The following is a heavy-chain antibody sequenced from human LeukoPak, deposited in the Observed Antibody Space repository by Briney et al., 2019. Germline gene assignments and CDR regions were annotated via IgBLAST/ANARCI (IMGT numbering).Heavy chain of an antibody. Sequence: ASVKVSCKASGGTFSSYAISWVRQAPGQGLEWMGGIIPIFGTANYAQKFQGRVTITADKSTSTAYMELSSLRSEDTAVYYCARVGADRGGWYWDYWGQGTLVTVSS. D-gene: IGHD6-19*01. CDR1: GGTFSSYA. CDR2: IIPIFGTA. J-gene: IGHJ4*02. V-gene: IGHV1-69*06. CDR3: ARVGADRGGWYWDY.